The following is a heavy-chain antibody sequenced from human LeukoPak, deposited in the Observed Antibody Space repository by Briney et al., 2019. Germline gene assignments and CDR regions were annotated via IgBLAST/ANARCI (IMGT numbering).Heavy chain of an antibody. CDR1: GYSFTSYW. V-gene: IGHV5-51*01. J-gene: IGHJ4*02. Sequence: GESLKISCKGSGYSFTSYWIARVRQMPGKGLEWMGIIYPGDSDTRYSPSFQGQVTISADKSISTAYLQWSSLKASDTAMYYCARQGYSSGWYVIYYFDYWGQGTLVTVSS. D-gene: IGHD6-19*01. CDR3: ARQGYSSGWYVIYYFDY. CDR2: IYPGDSDT.